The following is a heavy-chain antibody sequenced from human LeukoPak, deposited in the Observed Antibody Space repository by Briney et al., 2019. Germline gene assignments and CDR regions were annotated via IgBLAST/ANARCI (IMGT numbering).Heavy chain of an antibody. V-gene: IGHV3-74*01. Sequence: PGGSLRLSCAASGFTFSTYWMHWVRQAPGKGLVWVSRINVDGSTTTYADPVKGRFTISRDNAKNTLYLQMNSLRGEDTAVYYCARTFGNNYGDYWGHGTLVTVSS. CDR3: ARTFGNNYGDY. D-gene: IGHD5-18*01. CDR2: INVDGSTT. CDR1: GFTFSTYW. J-gene: IGHJ4*01.